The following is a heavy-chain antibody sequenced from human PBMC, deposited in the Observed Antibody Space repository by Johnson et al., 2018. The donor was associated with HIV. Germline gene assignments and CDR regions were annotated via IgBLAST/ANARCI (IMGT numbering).Heavy chain of an antibody. D-gene: IGHD6-6*01. Sequence: VQLVESGGGLVQPGRSLRLSCAASGFTFDDYAMHWVRQAPGKGLEWVSGISWNSGSIGYADSVKGRFTISRDNAKNSLYLQMNSLRADDTAVYYCARMKTARQNAFDVWGQGTMVTVSS. V-gene: IGHV3-9*01. J-gene: IGHJ3*01. CDR1: GFTFDDYA. CDR3: ARMKTARQNAFDV. CDR2: ISWNSGSI.